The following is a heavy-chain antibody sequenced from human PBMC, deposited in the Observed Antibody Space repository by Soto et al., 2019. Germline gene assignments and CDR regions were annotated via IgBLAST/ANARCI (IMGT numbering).Heavy chain of an antibody. V-gene: IGHV4-61*01. Sequence: SETLSLTCTVSGGSVRDGSYYWAWFRQPPGKGLEWIGHIYHSGSTIYNPSLKSRVTISIDTSKSQFSLNLNSMTAADTAVYYCAGYNWNYYFDPWGQGTLVTVSS. D-gene: IGHD1-7*01. CDR2: IYHSGST. CDR3: AGYNWNYYFDP. J-gene: IGHJ5*02. CDR1: GGSVRDGSYY.